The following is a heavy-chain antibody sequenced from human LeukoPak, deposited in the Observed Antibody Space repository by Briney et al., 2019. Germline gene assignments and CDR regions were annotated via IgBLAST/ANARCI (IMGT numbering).Heavy chain of an antibody. Sequence: GGSLRLSCAASGFTFRSYWMHWVRQAPGKGLVWVSRINTDGSSTSYADSVKGRFTISRDNAKNTLYLQMNSLRAEDTAVYYCARDPLDWLRAYRAFDIWGQGTMVTVSS. CDR2: INTDGSST. J-gene: IGHJ3*02. CDR1: GFTFRSYW. D-gene: IGHD3-9*01. V-gene: IGHV3-74*01. CDR3: ARDPLDWLRAYRAFDI.